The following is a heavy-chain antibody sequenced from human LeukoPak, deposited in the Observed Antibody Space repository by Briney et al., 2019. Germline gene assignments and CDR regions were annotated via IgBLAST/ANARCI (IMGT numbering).Heavy chain of an antibody. CDR2: ISYDGSNK. D-gene: IGHD6-6*01. CDR3: ARELGSYSSSSQGDY. Sequence: GRSLRLSCAASGFTFSSYGMHWVRQAPGKGLEWVAVISYDGSNKYYADSVKGRFTISRDNSKNTLYLQMNSLRAEDTAVYYCARELGSYSSSSQGDYWGQGTLVTVSS. V-gene: IGHV3-33*08. J-gene: IGHJ4*02. CDR1: GFTFSSYG.